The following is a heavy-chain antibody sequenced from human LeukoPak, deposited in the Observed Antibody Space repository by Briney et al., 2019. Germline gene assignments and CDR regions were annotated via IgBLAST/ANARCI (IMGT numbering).Heavy chain of an antibody. CDR1: GYTFTSYA. Sequence: ASVKVSCKASGYTFTSYAMHWVRQAPGQRLEWMGWINAGNGNTKYSQKFQGRVTITRDTSASTAYMELSSLRSEDTAVYYCAMVVAATFAFDYWGQGTLVSVSS. J-gene: IGHJ4*02. V-gene: IGHV1-3*01. CDR3: AMVVAATFAFDY. D-gene: IGHD2-15*01. CDR2: INAGNGNT.